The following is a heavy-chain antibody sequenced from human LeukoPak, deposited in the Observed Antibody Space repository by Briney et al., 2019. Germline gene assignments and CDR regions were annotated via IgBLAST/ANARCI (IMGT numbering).Heavy chain of an antibody. V-gene: IGHV1-69*06. CDR2: IIPIFGTA. D-gene: IGHD1-1*01. J-gene: IGHJ4*02. Sequence: GSSVKVSCKASGGTFSSYAISWVRQAPGQGLEWMGGIIPIFGTANYAQKFQGRVTITADKSTSTAYMELSSLRSDDTAVYYCARDGRWNGLDYWGQGTLVTVSS. CDR1: GGTFSSYA. CDR3: ARDGRWNGLDY.